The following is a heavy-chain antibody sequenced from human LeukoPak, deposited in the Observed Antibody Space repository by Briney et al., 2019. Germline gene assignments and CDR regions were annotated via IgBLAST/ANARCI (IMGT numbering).Heavy chain of an antibody. CDR3: VRDSDWSLDY. V-gene: IGHV3-7*01. J-gene: IGHJ4*02. CDR2: INQDESQK. D-gene: IGHD3-9*01. CDR1: GFTLSDYW. Sequence: GGSLRLSCAASGFTLSDYWMNWVRQAPGKGLEWVSNINQDESQKYFVDSVKGRFAISRDKAKNSVFLRMNSLRAEDTAVYYCVRDSDWSLDYWGQGTLVTVSS.